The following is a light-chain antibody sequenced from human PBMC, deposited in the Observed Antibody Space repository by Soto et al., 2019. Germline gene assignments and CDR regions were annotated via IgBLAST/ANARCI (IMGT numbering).Light chain of an antibody. J-gene: IGKJ4*01. CDR2: GAS. Sequence: EIVMTQSPVTLSVSPGERVTLSCRASQNVNINLALYQQRPGQAPRVLIYGASNRASGIPDRFSGSGSGTDFTLTISSLEPDDFALYYCQQYKDWPPLTFGGGTRVEIK. CDR1: QNVNIN. CDR3: QQYKDWPPLT. V-gene: IGKV3D-15*01.